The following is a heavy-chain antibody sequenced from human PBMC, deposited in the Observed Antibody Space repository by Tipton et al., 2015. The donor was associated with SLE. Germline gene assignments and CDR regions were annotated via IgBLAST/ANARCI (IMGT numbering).Heavy chain of an antibody. Sequence: TLSLTCTVSGGSISSSSYYWGWIRQPPGKGLEWIESFYYSGSTYYNPSLKSRLTLSIDTSKNQLSLKLSSVTAADTAVYYCVRLELPATKADYWGPGTLVTVSS. D-gene: IGHD5-24*01. CDR3: VRLELPATKADY. CDR2: FYYSGST. CDR1: GGSISSSSYY. V-gene: IGHV4-39*07. J-gene: IGHJ4*02.